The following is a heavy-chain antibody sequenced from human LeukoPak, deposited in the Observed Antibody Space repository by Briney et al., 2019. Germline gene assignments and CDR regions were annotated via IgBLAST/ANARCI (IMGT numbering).Heavy chain of an antibody. CDR2: INPNGGGT. Sequence: ASVKVSCKASGYTFTGYYMHWVRQAPGQGLEWMGWINPNGGGTNYAQKFQGRVTMTRDTSISTAYMELSRLRSDDTAVYYCARDPMVRGVIKYWFDYWGQGTLVTVSS. J-gene: IGHJ4*02. D-gene: IGHD3-10*01. CDR1: GYTFTGYY. CDR3: ARDPMVRGVIKYWFDY. V-gene: IGHV1-2*02.